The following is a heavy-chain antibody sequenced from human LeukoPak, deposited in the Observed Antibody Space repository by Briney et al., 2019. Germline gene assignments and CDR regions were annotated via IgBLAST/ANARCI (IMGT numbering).Heavy chain of an antibody. D-gene: IGHD2-2*01. Sequence: GGSLRLSCVASGFSFGSYWMSWVRQAPGRGLEWVANIKQDGSKKYYVDSVKGRFTISRDNVKSSLYLQMNSLRVEDTAVYYCARGVGDVWGQGTTVTVSS. CDR3: ARGVGDV. CDR2: IKQDGSKK. J-gene: IGHJ6*02. CDR1: GFSFGSYW. V-gene: IGHV3-7*01.